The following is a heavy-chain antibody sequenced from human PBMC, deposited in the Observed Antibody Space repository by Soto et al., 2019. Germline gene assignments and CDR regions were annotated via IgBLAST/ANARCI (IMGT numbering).Heavy chain of an antibody. D-gene: IGHD5-18*01. CDR3: ARDLSYGLCDY. CDR2: ISAYNGNT. Sequence: QVQLVQSGAEVKKPGASVKVSCKASGYTFTSYGISWVRQAPGQGLEWMGWISAYNGNTNNAQKLQGRVTMTTDTSTRTAYMELRRLRSADTAVYSFARDLSYGLCDYWGQGTLVTVSS. CDR1: GYTFTSYG. V-gene: IGHV1-18*01. J-gene: IGHJ4*02.